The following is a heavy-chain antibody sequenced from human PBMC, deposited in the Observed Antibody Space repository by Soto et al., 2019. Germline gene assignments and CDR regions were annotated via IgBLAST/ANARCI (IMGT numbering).Heavy chain of an antibody. V-gene: IGHV4-30-4*01. CDR2: IYYSGST. CDR3: ARDPHMVRGVYYYGMDV. Sequence: TLSLTCTVSGGSISSGDYYWSWIRQPPGKGLEWIGYIYYSGSTYYNPSLKSRVTISVDTSKNQFSLKLSSVTAADTAVYYCARDPHMVRGVYYYGMDVWGQGTTVTVSS. D-gene: IGHD3-10*01. CDR1: GGSISSGDYY. J-gene: IGHJ6*02.